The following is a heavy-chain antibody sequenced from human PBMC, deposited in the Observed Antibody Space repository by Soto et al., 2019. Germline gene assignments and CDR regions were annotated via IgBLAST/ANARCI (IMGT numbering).Heavy chain of an antibody. D-gene: IGHD3-16*01. CDR1: GVTFKDYG. CDR3: ARDGWGSNWYFDL. V-gene: IGHV3-30*03. Sequence: GGSLRLSCGAPGVTFKDYGMHWVRQAPGKGLEWVAVISYDGKQTYYADSVKGRFTISKYKSKRTLCLQMNSLRVDDTAVYYCARDGWGSNWYFDLWGRGTLVTVSS. CDR2: ISYDGKQT. J-gene: IGHJ2*01.